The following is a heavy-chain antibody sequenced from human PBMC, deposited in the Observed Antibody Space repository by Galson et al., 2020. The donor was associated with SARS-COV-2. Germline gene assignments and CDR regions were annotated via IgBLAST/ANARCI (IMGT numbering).Heavy chain of an antibody. CDR3: ARDSAITMVRGIVYYYYGMDV. Sequence: GGSLRLSCAASGFTFSSYWMSWARQAPGKGLEWVATIKQAGSEKYYVDSVKGRFPISRDNAKNSLYLQMNSLRAEDTAVYYCARDSAITMVRGIVYYYYGMDVWGQGTTVTVSS. D-gene: IGHD3-10*01. J-gene: IGHJ6*02. CDR2: IKQAGSEK. CDR1: GFTFSSYW. V-gene: IGHV3-7*01.